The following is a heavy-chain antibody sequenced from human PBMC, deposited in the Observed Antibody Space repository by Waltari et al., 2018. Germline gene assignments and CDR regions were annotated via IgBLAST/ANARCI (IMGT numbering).Heavy chain of an antibody. V-gene: IGHV3-7*01. CDR3: ARKFSPYYYYYGMDV. J-gene: IGHJ6*02. D-gene: IGHD3-3*01. Sequence: EVQLVESGGGLVQPGGSLRLSCAASGFTFSSYWMSWVRQAPGKGLEWVANIKQDGSEKYYVDSVKGRFTISRDNAKNSLYLQMNSLRAEDTAVYYCARKFSPYYYYYGMDVWGQGTTVTVSS. CDR2: IKQDGSEK. CDR1: GFTFSSYW.